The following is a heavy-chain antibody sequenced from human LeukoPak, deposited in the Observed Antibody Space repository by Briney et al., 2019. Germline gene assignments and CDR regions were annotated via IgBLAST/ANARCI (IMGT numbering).Heavy chain of an antibody. D-gene: IGHD1-26*01. V-gene: IGHV4-39*01. Sequence: SETLSLTCTVSGGSISSGSYYWSWIRQPPGKGLEWIGSIYYSGSTYYNPSLKSRVTISVDTSKNQFSLKLSSVTAADTAVYYCARLHLTGYSGYWGQGTLVTVSS. CDR1: GGSISSGSYY. CDR2: IYYSGST. CDR3: ARLHLTGYSGY. J-gene: IGHJ4*02.